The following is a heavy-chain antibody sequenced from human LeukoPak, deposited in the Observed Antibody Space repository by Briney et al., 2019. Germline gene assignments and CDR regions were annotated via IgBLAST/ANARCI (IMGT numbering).Heavy chain of an antibody. Sequence: GGSLRLSCAASGFTFSSYSMNWVRQAPGKGLEWVSSISSSSSYIYSADSVKGRFTISRDNANNSLYLQMNSLRVEDTAVYYCAELGITMIGGVWGKGTTVTISS. CDR3: AELGITMIGGV. CDR2: ISSSSSYI. D-gene: IGHD3-10*02. V-gene: IGHV3-21*01. CDR1: GFTFSSYS. J-gene: IGHJ6*04.